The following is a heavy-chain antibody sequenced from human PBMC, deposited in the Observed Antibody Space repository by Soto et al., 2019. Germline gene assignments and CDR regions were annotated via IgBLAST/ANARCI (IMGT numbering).Heavy chain of an antibody. D-gene: IGHD6-13*01. Sequence: QVQLVPSGAEVKKPGSSVKVSCKASVGTFNNYAISWVRQAPGQGLEWVVGLVPIFNTSHFAEKFQGRLPLTENQSTSTAFMELIGLRTDDTAVYFCATLHQLTTFEVWGQGTLVSVSS. V-gene: IGHV1-69*01. CDR3: ATLHQLTTFEV. CDR1: VGTFNNYA. J-gene: IGHJ4*02. CDR2: LVPIFNTS.